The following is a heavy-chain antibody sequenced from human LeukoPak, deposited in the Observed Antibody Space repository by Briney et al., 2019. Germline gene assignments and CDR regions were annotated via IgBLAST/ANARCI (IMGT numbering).Heavy chain of an antibody. CDR1: GHRFTNHW. CDR3: ARRPYSGSPNWFDP. CDR2: TNLGDSDT. V-gene: IGHV5-51*01. Sequence: GESLQISCEVSGHRFTNHWIGWVRQMPGKGLAWMGITNLGDSDTKYSPSFQGQVTISLDKSISTAYLQWRSLKASDTAMYYCARRPYSGSPNWFDPWGQGTLVTVSS. J-gene: IGHJ5*02. D-gene: IGHD1-26*01.